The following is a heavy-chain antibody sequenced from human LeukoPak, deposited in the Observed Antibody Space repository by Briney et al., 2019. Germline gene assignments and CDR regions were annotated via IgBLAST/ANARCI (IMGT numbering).Heavy chain of an antibody. V-gene: IGHV1-69*06. J-gene: IGHJ6*03. Sequence: ASVKVSCKASGGTFNSYAISWVRQAPGQGLEWMGGIIPIFATTNYARKFRGRVTLTADKSTRTAYMELSSLRSEDTAVYYCARGGWGDYYYYYYMDVWGKGTTVTVSS. D-gene: IGHD3-16*01. CDR2: IIPIFATT. CDR3: ARGGWGDYYYYYYMDV. CDR1: GGTFNSYA.